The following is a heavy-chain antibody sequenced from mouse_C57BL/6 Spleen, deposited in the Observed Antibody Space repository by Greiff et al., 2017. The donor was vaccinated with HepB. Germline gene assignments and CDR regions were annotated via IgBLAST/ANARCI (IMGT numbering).Heavy chain of an antibody. V-gene: IGHV8-8*01. J-gene: IGHJ4*01. CDR2: IWWDDDK. D-gene: IGHD3-2*02. Sequence: QVTLKESGPGILQPSQTLSLTCSFSGFSLSTFGMGVGWIRQPSGKGLEWLAHIWWDDDKYYNPALKSRLTIDKDTSKNQVCLKIANVDTAVTATYYCARMSSGYLSMDYWGQGTSVTVSS. CDR3: ARMSSGYLSMDY. CDR1: GFSLSTFGMG.